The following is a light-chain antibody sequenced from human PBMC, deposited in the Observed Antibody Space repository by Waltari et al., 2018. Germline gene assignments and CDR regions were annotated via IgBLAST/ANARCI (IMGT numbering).Light chain of an antibody. CDR2: VNSDGSH. CDR1: SGHSTNI. V-gene: IGLV4-69*01. J-gene: IGLJ3*02. Sequence: QLVLTQSPSASASLGASVKLTCTLSSGHSTNIIAWLQQQPGKGPRYVMNVNSDGSHNKGVGIPDRFSGSSSGAERYLTISSLQSEDETDYYCQTGGHGTWVFGGGTRLTVL. CDR3: QTGGHGTWV.